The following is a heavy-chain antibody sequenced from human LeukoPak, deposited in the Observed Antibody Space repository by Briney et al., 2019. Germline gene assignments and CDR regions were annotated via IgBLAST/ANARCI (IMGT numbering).Heavy chain of an antibody. Sequence: GASVKVSCKVSGYTLTELSMHWVRQAPGKGLEWMGGFDPEDGETIYAQKFQGRVTMTEDTSTDTAYMELSSLRSEDTAVYYCATLIPVLRFLEWLVHWGQGTLVTVSS. J-gene: IGHJ5*02. CDR3: ATLIPVLRFLEWLVH. CDR1: GYTLTELS. V-gene: IGHV1-24*01. CDR2: FDPEDGET. D-gene: IGHD3-3*01.